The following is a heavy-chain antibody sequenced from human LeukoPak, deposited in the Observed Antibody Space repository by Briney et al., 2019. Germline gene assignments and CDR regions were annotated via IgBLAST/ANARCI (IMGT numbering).Heavy chain of an antibody. D-gene: IGHD3-9*01. V-gene: IGHV4-30-4*01. CDR3: AREGYFDGAFDI. CDR2: IYYSGST. J-gene: IGHJ3*02. CDR1: GGSISSGDYY. Sequence: SETLSLTCTVSGGSISSGDYYWSWIRQPPGKGVEWIGYIYYSGSTYYNPSLKSRVTISVDTSKNQFSLKLSSVTAADTAAYYCAREGYFDGAFDIWGQGTMVTVSS.